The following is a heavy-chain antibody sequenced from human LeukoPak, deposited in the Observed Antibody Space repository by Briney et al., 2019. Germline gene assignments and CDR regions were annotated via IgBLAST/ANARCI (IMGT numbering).Heavy chain of an antibody. CDR3: AKPGSSTRNYFDY. J-gene: IGHJ4*02. D-gene: IGHD2-15*01. V-gene: IGHV3-23*01. Sequence: GGSLRLSCAASGFTFSSYAMSWVRQAPGKGLEWVSAISGSGGSTYYADSVKGRFTISRDNSKNTLYLQMNSLRAEDTTVYYCAKPGSSTRNYFDYWGQGTLVTVSS. CDR1: GFTFSSYA. CDR2: ISGSGGST.